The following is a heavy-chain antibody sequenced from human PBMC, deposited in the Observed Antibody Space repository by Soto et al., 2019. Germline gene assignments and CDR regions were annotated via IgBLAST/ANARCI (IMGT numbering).Heavy chain of an antibody. J-gene: IGHJ3*02. V-gene: IGHV3-9*01. CDR2: ISWNSGSI. CDR1: GFTFDDYA. D-gene: IGHD3-10*01. Sequence: EVQLVESGGGLVQPGRSLRLSCAASGFTFDDYAMHWVRQAPGKGLEWVSGISWNSGSIGYADSVKGRFTISRDNDKNSLYLQMHRAGAEDTAVYYCANDRSGWESYLREAGDAFHIWGQGTMVAVSS. CDR3: ANDRSGWESYLREAGDAFHI.